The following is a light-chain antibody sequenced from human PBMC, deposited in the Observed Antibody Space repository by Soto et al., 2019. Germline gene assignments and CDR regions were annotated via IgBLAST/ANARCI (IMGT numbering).Light chain of an antibody. CDR2: KAS. Sequence: MTQSPSSLSASVGDRVTITCRASQGISSNLAWYQQKPGKAPKLLIYKASTLESGVPSNFSGSGSGTEFTLTISSLQPEDFATYYCQQYNSYPWTFGQGTKVDIK. CDR1: QGISSN. J-gene: IGKJ1*01. CDR3: QQYNSYPWT. V-gene: IGKV1-5*03.